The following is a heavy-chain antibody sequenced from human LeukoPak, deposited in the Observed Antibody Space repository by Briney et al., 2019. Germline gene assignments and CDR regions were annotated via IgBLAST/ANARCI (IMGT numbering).Heavy chain of an antibody. V-gene: IGHV4-38-2*02. Sequence: SETLSLTCTVSGYSISSGYYWGWIRQPPGKGLEWIGSIYHSGSTYYNPSLKSRVTISVDTSKNQFSLKLSSVTAADTAVYYCAGTWIQLWSDVIYFDYWGQGTLVTVSS. CDR3: AGTWIQLWSDVIYFDY. D-gene: IGHD5-18*01. CDR2: IYHSGST. CDR1: GYSISSGYY. J-gene: IGHJ4*02.